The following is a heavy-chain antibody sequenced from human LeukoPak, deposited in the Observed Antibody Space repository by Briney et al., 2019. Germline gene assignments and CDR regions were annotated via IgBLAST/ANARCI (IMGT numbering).Heavy chain of an antibody. J-gene: IGHJ5*02. CDR3: ARGAYNSVWS. V-gene: IGHV6-1*01. D-gene: IGHD6-19*01. Sequence: SQTLSLTCAISGDSVSSNIAAWHWIRQSPSRGLEWLGRTYYRSKWSNDYAVSVQSRITINPDTSKDQFSLQLNSVTPEDTAVYYCARGAYNSVWSWGQGTLVTVSS. CDR1: GDSVSSNIAA. CDR2: TYYRSKWSN.